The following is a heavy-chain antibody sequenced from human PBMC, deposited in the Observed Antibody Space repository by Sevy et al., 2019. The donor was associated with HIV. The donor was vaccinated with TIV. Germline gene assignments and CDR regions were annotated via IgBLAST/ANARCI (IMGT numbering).Heavy chain of an antibody. V-gene: IGHV4-4*07. D-gene: IGHD6-19*01. CDR1: GGSISSYY. CDR3: AREEQWLLRIHGGDYYFDY. Sequence: SETLSLTCTVSGGSISSYYWSWIRQPAGKGLEWIGRIYTSGSTNYNPSLKSRVTMSVDTSKNQFSLKLSSVTAADTAVYYCAREEQWLLRIHGGDYYFDYWGQGTLVTVSS. J-gene: IGHJ4*02. CDR2: IYTSGST.